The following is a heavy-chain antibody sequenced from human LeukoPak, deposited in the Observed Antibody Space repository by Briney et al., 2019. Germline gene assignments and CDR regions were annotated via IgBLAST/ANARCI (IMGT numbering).Heavy chain of an antibody. D-gene: IGHD2-15*01. CDR2: IIPILGLA. J-gene: IGHJ5*02. CDR3: ARGKLLLTAWFDP. CDR1: GGTFSSYA. V-gene: IGHV1-69*04. Sequence: SVKVSCKASGGTFSSYAISWVRQAPGQGLEWMGRIIPILGLANYAQKFQGRVTITADKSTSTAYMELSSLRSEDTAVYYCARGKLLLTAWFDPWGQGTLVTVSS.